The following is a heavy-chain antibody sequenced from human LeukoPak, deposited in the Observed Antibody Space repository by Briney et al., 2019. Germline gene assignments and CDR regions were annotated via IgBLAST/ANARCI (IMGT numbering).Heavy chain of an antibody. D-gene: IGHD1-1*01. CDR3: AKGRNPGVPGHYYYGMDV. CDR1: GFTFSSYA. Sequence: SGGSLRLSCAASGFTFSSYAMSWVRQAPGGGLEGVSTISGSGSSTYYADSVKGRFTFSRDNSKNTLYLQMNSLRAEDTAVYYCAKGRNPGVPGHYYYGMDVWGPGTTVTVSS. J-gene: IGHJ6*02. V-gene: IGHV3-23*01. CDR2: ISGSGSST.